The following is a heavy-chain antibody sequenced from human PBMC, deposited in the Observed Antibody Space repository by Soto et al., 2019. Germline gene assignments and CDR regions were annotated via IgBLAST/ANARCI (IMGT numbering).Heavy chain of an antibody. CDR1: GFTFSSYA. CDR2: ISGSGGST. Sequence: GGSLRLSCAASGFTFSSYAMSWVRQAPGKGLEWVSAISGSGGSTYYADSVKGRFTISRDNSKNTLYLQMNSLRAEDTAVYYCAKAQGRYCSGGSCYIDYWGQGTLVTVSS. V-gene: IGHV3-23*01. CDR3: AKAQGRYCSGGSCYIDY. D-gene: IGHD2-15*01. J-gene: IGHJ4*02.